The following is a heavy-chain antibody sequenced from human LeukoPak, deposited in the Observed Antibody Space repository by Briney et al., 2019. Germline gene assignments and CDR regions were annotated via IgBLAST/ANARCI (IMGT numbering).Heavy chain of an antibody. V-gene: IGHV1-69*13. CDR3: AESYYGSGSYYNPAEYFQH. CDR1: GGTFSSYA. Sequence: GASVKVSCKASGGTFSSYAISWVRQAPGQGLEWMGGIIPIFGTANYAQKFQGRVTITADESTSTAYMELSSLRSEDTAVYYCAESYYGSGSYYNPAEYFQHWGQGTLVTVSS. J-gene: IGHJ1*01. D-gene: IGHD3-10*01. CDR2: IIPIFGTA.